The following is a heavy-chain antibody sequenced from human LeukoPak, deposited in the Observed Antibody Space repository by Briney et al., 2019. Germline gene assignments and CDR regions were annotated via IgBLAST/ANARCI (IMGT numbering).Heavy chain of an antibody. CDR3: ARGGNWFDP. V-gene: IGHV4-61*01. J-gene: IGHJ5*02. Sequence: SETLSLTCTVSGGSVSSGSYYWSWIRHPPGKELEWIGYMYSSGITSYNPSLKSRVTISIDASKNQFSLKLSSVTAADTAVYYCARGGNWFDPWGQGTLVTVSS. D-gene: IGHD2-15*01. CDR2: MYSSGIT. CDR1: GGSVSSGSYY.